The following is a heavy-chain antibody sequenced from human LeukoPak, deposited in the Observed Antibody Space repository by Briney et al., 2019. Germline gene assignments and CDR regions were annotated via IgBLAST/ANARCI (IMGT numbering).Heavy chain of an antibody. CDR3: AKDARRTSGWYFFDY. D-gene: IGHD6-19*01. Sequence: GGSLRLSCAASGFAFSSQAMGWIRQAPGKGLEWVSVISDSGGLTYYSDSAKGRFTISRDNSKNTLFLQMNSLKAEDTAVYFCAKDARRTSGWYFFDYWGQGTLVTVSS. CDR2: ISDSGGLT. CDR1: GFAFSSQA. J-gene: IGHJ4*02. V-gene: IGHV3-23*01.